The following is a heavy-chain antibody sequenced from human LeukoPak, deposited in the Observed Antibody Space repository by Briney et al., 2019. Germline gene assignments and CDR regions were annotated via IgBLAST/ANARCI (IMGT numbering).Heavy chain of an antibody. CDR1: GYTFTGYY. Sequence: ASVKVSCKASGYTFTGYYMHWVRQAPGQGLEWMGWINPNSGGTNYAQKFQGRVTMTRDTSISTAYMELSRLRSDDTAVYYCARVGYCSSTSCSDNWFDPWGQGTLVTVSS. CDR2: INPNSGGT. V-gene: IGHV1-2*02. D-gene: IGHD2-2*01. CDR3: ARVGYCSSTSCSDNWFDP. J-gene: IGHJ5*02.